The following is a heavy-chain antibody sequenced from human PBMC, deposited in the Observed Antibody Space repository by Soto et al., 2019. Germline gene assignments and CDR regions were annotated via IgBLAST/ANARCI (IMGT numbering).Heavy chain of an antibody. J-gene: IGHJ4*02. CDR1: GYTFTSYG. CDR2: ISAYNGNT. D-gene: IGHD5-18*01. CDR3: ASSLLVGYGLEGESD. V-gene: IGHV1-18*01. Sequence: QVQLVQTRAKVKKPGASVKVSCKASGYTFTSYGISWVRQAPGQGLEWMGWISAYNGNTNYAQKLQGRVTMTTDTSTSTAYMELRSLRSDDTAVYYCASSLLVGYGLEGESDWGQGTLVTVSS.